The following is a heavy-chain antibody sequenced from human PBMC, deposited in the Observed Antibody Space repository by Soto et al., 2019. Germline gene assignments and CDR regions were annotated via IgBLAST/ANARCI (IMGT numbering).Heavy chain of an antibody. Sequence: SVKVSCKASGFTFTSSAMQWVRQARGQRLEWIGWIVVGSGNTNYAQKFQERVTITRDMSTSTAYMELSSLRSEDTAVYYCAAGSSGWPSTGYWGQGTLVTVSS. D-gene: IGHD6-19*01. CDR1: GFTFTSSA. CDR2: IVVGSGNT. J-gene: IGHJ4*02. CDR3: AAGSSGWPSTGY. V-gene: IGHV1-58*02.